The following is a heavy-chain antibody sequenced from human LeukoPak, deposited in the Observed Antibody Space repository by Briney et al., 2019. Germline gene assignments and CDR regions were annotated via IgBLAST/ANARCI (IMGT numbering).Heavy chain of an antibody. CDR1: GGTFSSYA. CDR2: IIPIFGTA. Sequence: GASVKVSCKASGGTFSSYAISWVRQAPGQGLEWMGGIIPIFGTANYAQKFQGRVTITADKSTSTAYMELSSLRSEDTAVYYCARDRGSYFPADAFDIWGQGTMVTVSS. J-gene: IGHJ3*02. CDR3: ARDRGSYFPADAFDI. V-gene: IGHV1-69*06. D-gene: IGHD1-26*01.